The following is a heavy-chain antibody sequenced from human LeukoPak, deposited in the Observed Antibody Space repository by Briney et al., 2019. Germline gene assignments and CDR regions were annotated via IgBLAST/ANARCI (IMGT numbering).Heavy chain of an antibody. V-gene: IGHV3-30-3*01. CDR2: VSYNGVNK. CDR1: GFTLSNYA. Sequence: GGSLRLSCAASGFTLSNYAMDWVRQAPGKGLEWVAVVSYNGVNKYYADSVKGRFTISRDNSKNTLYLQMNSLRTEDTAIYYCARVDNLRDYYGMDVWGQGTTATVSS. CDR3: ARVDNLRDYYGMDV. D-gene: IGHD1-20*01. J-gene: IGHJ6*02.